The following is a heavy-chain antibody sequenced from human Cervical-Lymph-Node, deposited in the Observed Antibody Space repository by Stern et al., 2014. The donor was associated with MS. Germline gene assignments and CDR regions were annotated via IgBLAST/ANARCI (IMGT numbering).Heavy chain of an antibody. J-gene: IGHJ4*02. D-gene: IGHD6-13*01. Sequence: VQLVESGGGVVQPGRSLRLSCAASGFSFRRYAMHWVRQAPGKGLEWVALIWYDGRNPYYADSVTGRFTISRDNFKNTLYLQMNSLRAEDTAVYYCASAYSSSHYYFDYWGQGTLVTVSS. CDR1: GFSFRRYA. CDR3: ASAYSSSHYYFDY. V-gene: IGHV3-33*01. CDR2: IWYDGRNP.